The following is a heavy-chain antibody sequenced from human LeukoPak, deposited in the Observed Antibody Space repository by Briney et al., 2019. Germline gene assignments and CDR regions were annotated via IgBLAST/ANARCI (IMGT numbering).Heavy chain of an antibody. V-gene: IGHV3-21*01. CDR3: ARDSRSGSYASDAFDI. D-gene: IGHD1-26*01. J-gene: IGHJ3*02. Sequence: GGSLRLSYAASGFTFSSYSMNWVRQAPGKGLEWVSSISSSSSYIYYADSVKGRFTISRDNAKNSLYLQMNSLRAEDTAVYYCARDSRSGSYASDAFDIWGQGTMVTVSS. CDR1: GFTFSSYS. CDR2: ISSSSSYI.